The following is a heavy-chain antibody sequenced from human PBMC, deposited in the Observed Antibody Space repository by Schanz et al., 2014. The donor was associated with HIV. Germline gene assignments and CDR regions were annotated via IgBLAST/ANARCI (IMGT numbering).Heavy chain of an antibody. CDR1: GFTFRSND. Sequence: EVQLEESGGGLVQPGGSLRLSCAASGFTFRSNDMSWVRQAPGKGLEWVSGISGTDGSRSYADSVKGRFTISRDNSRNTLALEMNSLRAEDTAVYFCARGAQNYYGSGSYYNPVGMDVWGQGTTVTVSS. V-gene: IGHV3-23*04. CDR3: ARGAQNYYGSGSYYNPVGMDV. CDR2: ISGTDGSR. D-gene: IGHD3-10*01. J-gene: IGHJ6*02.